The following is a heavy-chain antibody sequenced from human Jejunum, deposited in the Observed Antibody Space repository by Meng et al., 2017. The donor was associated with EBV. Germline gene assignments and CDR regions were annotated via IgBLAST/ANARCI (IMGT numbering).Heavy chain of an antibody. V-gene: IGHV4-4*02. CDR1: GASISSSHW. CDR2: IYYTGRT. J-gene: IGHJ5*02. CDR3: ATSMSGYSYGYS. D-gene: IGHD5-12*01. Sequence: QEPGPGLVQPSGTLSLTCAVSGASISSSHWWSWVCQAPGEGLEWIGEIYYTGRTNYNPSLKSRVSMSIDKSKNQFSLNLNSVTVADTAVYYCATSMSGYSYGYSWGQGTLVTVSS.